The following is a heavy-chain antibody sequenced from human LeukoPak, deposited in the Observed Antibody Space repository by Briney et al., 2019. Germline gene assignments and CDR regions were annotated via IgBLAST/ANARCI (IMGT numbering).Heavy chain of an antibody. J-gene: IGHJ4*02. Sequence: GGSLRLSCAASGFTFSSHWMSWVRQAPGKGLEWVANIKQDGSDKYYVDSVKGRFTISRDNAKNSLYLQMNSLRAEDTAVYYYARDYDRGQGTLVTVSS. V-gene: IGHV3-7*04. CDR3: ARDYD. CDR2: IKQDGSDK. D-gene: IGHD3-3*01. CDR1: GFTFSSHW.